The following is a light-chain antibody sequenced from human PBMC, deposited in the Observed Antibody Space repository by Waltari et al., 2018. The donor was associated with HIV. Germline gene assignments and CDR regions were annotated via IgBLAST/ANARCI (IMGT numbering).Light chain of an antibody. CDR2: SNN. J-gene: IGLJ3*02. V-gene: IGLV1-44*01. Sequence: QSVLTPPPPASGTPGQRHTTSCSGSRSTLDSHTLTWYQQLPGTAPKLLIHSNNQRPSGVPDRFSGSKSGTSASLAISGLQSEDEADYYWAAWDDSLNGGVFGGGTKLTVL. CDR1: RSTLDSHT. CDR3: AAWDDSLNGGV.